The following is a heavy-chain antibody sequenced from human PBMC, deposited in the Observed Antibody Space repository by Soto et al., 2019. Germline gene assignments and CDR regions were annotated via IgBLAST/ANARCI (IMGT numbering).Heavy chain of an antibody. CDR1: GFALSDYY. CDR2: IGTSSTYT. Sequence: QVQLVESGGGLVKPGGSLRLSCAASGFALSDYYMSWIRQAPGEGLEWVSYIGTSSTYTKYADSVKGRFTISRDNAKNSLYLQMNGLRAEDTAVYYCARDAEPDTALLHPFDYWGQGTLVTVSS. V-gene: IGHV3-11*05. J-gene: IGHJ4*02. CDR3: ARDAEPDTALLHPFDY. D-gene: IGHD5-18*01.